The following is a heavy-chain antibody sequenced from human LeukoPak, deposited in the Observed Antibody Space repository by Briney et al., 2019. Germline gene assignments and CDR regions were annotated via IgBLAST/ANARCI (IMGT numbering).Heavy chain of an antibody. CDR1: GFSFSNYW. Sequence: PGGSLRLSCAASGFSFSNYWMHWVRQLPGKGLVWVSHIKTDGTITRYADSVKGRFTISRDNAKNTLYLQMNSLRAEDTAVYYCATEYRLEGYSWGQGTLVTVSS. CDR2: IKTDGTIT. D-gene: IGHD1-1*01. CDR3: ATEYRLEGYS. J-gene: IGHJ4*02. V-gene: IGHV3-74*01.